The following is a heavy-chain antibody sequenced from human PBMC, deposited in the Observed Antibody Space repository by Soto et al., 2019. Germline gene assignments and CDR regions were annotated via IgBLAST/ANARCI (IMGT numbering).Heavy chain of an antibody. V-gene: IGHV3-30*18. CDR1: GFTFSSYG. CDR3: AKAPYCSGGSCYDP. CDR2: ISYDGSNK. D-gene: IGHD2-15*01. Sequence: QVQLVESGGGVVQPGRSLRLSCAASGFTFSSYGMHWVRQAPGKGLEWVAVISYDGSNKYYADSVKGRFTIARDNSKNTLYLQMNSLRAEDTAVYYYAKAPYCSGGSCYDPWCQGTLVTVAS. J-gene: IGHJ5*02.